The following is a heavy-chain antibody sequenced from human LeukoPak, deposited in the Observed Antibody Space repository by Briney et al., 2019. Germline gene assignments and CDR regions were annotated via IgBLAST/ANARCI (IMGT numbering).Heavy chain of an antibody. Sequence: GGSLRLSCVASGFTFSDFTMHWVRQAPGKGLEWVAVISYDGSNKYYADSVKGRFTISRDNSKNTLYLQMNSLRAEDTAVYYCARDQYSSSSHYYYYMDVWGKGTTVTVSS. CDR2: ISYDGSNK. D-gene: IGHD6-6*01. CDR3: ARDQYSSSSHYYYYMDV. V-gene: IGHV3-30-3*01. CDR1: GFTFSDFT. J-gene: IGHJ6*03.